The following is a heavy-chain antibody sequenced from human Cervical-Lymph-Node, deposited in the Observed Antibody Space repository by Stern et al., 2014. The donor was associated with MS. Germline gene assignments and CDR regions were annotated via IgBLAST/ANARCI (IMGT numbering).Heavy chain of an antibody. D-gene: IGHD5-12*01. CDR2: TNPNGGGT. V-gene: IGHV1-2*02. CDR1: AYTLTGYY. J-gene: IGHJ4*02. CDR3: ARGFAYSAYKF. Sequence: QVQLVQSGAEVMKPGASVKVSCMASAYTLTGYYIHWLRQAPGQGLEWVGWTNPNGGGTKYAQKFQGRVTMTWDTSLSTAYMEVSGLRSDDTAVYYCARGFAYSAYKFWGQGTLVTVSS.